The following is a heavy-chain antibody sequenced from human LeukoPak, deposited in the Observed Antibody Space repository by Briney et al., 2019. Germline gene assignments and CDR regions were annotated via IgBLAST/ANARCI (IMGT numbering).Heavy chain of an antibody. CDR1: GYTFTNYD. V-gene: IGHV1-8*01. J-gene: IGHJ4*02. CDR3: ASGPMPSYDSSGYPNDKSDY. Sequence: GASVTVSCKASGYTFTNYDINRVRQAPGQGLEWMGWMNPNSGNTGYAQKFQGRVTMTRNTSISTAYMELSSLRSEDTAVYYCASGPMPSYDSSGYPNDKSDYWGQGTLVTVSS. CDR2: MNPNSGNT. D-gene: IGHD3-22*01.